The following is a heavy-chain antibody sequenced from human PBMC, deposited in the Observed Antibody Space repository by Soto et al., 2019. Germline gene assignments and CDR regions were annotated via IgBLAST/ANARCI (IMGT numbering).Heavy chain of an antibody. V-gene: IGHV3-23*01. CDR1: GFTFSSYA. CDR3: ANSDLYYDSSGSPPDY. D-gene: IGHD3-22*01. Sequence: GGSLRLSCAASGFTFSSYAMSWVRQAPGKGLEWVSAISGSGGSTYYADSVKGRFTISRDNSKNTLYLQMNSLRAEDTAVYYCANSDLYYDSSGSPPDYWGQGTLVTVS. J-gene: IGHJ4*02. CDR2: ISGSGGST.